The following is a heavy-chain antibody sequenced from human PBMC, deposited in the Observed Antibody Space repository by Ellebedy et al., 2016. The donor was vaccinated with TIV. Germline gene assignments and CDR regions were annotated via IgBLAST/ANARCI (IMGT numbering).Heavy chain of an antibody. D-gene: IGHD4-17*01. Sequence: GESLKISCAVSGFTVRSKYMNWVRQAPGKGLEWVSLIYSAGDTCYADSVKGRFTVSRDNSQNTLYLQMTSLRVDDTAVYYCATDPDGVYGDTSAYWGRGTLVTVSS. CDR3: ATDPDGVYGDTSAY. CDR1: GFTVRSKY. CDR2: IYSAGDT. J-gene: IGHJ4*02. V-gene: IGHV3-53*01.